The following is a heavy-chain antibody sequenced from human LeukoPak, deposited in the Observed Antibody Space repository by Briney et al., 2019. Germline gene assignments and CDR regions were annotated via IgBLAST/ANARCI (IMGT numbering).Heavy chain of an antibody. CDR3: ARAWELHDAFDI. CDR2: IRYDGSNK. J-gene: IGHJ3*02. CDR1: GFTFSSYG. Sequence: GGSLRLSCAASGFTFSSYGVHWVRQAPGKGLEWVAFIRYDGSNKYYADSVKGRFTISRDNSKNTLYLQMNSLRAEDTAVYYCARAWELHDAFDIWGQGTMVTVSS. D-gene: IGHD1-26*01. V-gene: IGHV3-30*02.